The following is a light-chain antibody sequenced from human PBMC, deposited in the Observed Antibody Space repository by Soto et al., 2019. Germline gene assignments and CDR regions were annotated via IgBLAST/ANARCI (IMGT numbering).Light chain of an antibody. CDR3: QTWGTGIQV. CDR2: LNSDGSN. Sequence: QPVLTQSPSASASLGASVKLTCTLSSGHSSYAIAWHQQQPEQGPRYLMNLNSDGSNIKGDGIPDRFSGSSSGAERYLTISSLQSEEEADYYCQTWGTGIQVFGGGTKLTVL. CDR1: SGHSSYA. J-gene: IGLJ3*02. V-gene: IGLV4-69*01.